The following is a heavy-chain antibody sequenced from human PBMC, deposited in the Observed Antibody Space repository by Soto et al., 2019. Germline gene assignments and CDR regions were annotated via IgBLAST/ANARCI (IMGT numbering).Heavy chain of an antibody. CDR1: GGSISSYF. CDR2: INYSGST. Sequence: SETLSLTCTVSGGSISSYFWVWIRQPPGKGLEWIGSINYSGSTYYNPSLKSRVTISVDTSKNQLSLRLRSVIAADTAVYYCARDRGAKTGWFDPWGQGTLVTVSS. J-gene: IGHJ5*02. V-gene: IGHV4-39*02. CDR3: ARDRGAKTGWFDP. D-gene: IGHD1-26*01.